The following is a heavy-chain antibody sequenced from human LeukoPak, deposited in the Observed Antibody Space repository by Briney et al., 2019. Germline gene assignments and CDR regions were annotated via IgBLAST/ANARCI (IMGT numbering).Heavy chain of an antibody. CDR3: AKYYNESSGYLYYFDY. CDR1: GFTFSSYS. D-gene: IGHD3-22*01. CDR2: ISSSSSYI. J-gene: IGHJ4*02. V-gene: IGHV3-21*01. Sequence: GGSLRLSCAASGFTFSSYSMNWVRQAPGKGLEWVSSISSSSSYIYYADSVKGRFTISRDNAKNSLYLQMNSLRAEDTAVYYCAKYYNESSGYLYYFDYWGQGTLVTVSS.